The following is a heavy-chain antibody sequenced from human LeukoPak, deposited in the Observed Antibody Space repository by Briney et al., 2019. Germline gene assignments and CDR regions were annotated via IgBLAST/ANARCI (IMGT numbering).Heavy chain of an antibody. CDR2: IRGSGDDST. D-gene: IGHD4-17*01. Sequence: GGSLRLSCTASGFAMSWVRQAPGKGLEWVASIRGSGDDSTYYADSVKGRFIISRDHFKNTLYLQMDSLRAEDSAVYYCANRVGLRYHYFDYWGQGTLVTVSS. CDR1: GFA. J-gene: IGHJ4*02. CDR3: ANRVGLRYHYFDY. V-gene: IGHV3-23*01.